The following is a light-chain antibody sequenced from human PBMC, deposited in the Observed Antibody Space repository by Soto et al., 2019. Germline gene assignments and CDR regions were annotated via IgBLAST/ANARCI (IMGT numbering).Light chain of an antibody. Sequence: EIVMTQSPATLSVSPGERATLSCRASQSVSSSLTWYQQKPGQAPRLLIYGASTRATGIPARFSGSGSGTEFTLTISSLQSGDFALYYCQQYNNWWTFGQGTKVEIK. CDR1: QSVSSS. CDR3: QQYNNWWT. CDR2: GAS. V-gene: IGKV3-15*01. J-gene: IGKJ1*01.